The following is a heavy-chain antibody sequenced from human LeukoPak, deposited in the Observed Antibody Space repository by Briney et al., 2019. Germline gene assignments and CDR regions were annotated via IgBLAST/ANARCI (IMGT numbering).Heavy chain of an antibody. CDR3: ARYLIAAAGTEDTFDI. V-gene: IGHV4-59*01. CDR2: IYYSGST. J-gene: IGHJ3*02. Sequence: TPSETLSLTCTVSGGSISSYYWSWIRQPPGKGLEWIGYIYYSGSTNYNPSLKSRVTISVDTSKNQFSLKLSSVTAADTAVYYCARYLIAAAGTEDTFDIWGQGTMVTVSS. D-gene: IGHD6-13*01. CDR1: GGSISSYY.